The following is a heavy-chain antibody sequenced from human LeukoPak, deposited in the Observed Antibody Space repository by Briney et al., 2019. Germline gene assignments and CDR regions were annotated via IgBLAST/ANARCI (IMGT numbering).Heavy chain of an antibody. CDR3: ARAAPDIVVVPAAFRFDY. J-gene: IGHJ4*02. CDR2: INHSGST. Sequence: PSETLSLTCAVYGGSFSGYYWSWIRQPPGKGLEWIGEINHSGSTNYNPSLKSRVTISVDTSKNQFSLKLSSVTAADTAVYYCARAAPDIVVVPAAFRFDYWGQGTLVTVSS. V-gene: IGHV4-34*01. D-gene: IGHD2-2*01. CDR1: GGSFSGYY.